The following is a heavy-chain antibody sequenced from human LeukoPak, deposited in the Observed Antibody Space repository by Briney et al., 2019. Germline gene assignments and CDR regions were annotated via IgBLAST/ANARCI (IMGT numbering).Heavy chain of an antibody. V-gene: IGHV1-2*06. Sequence: ASVKVSCKASGYTFTGYYMHRVRQAPGQGLEWMGRINPNSGGTNYAQKFQGRVTMTRDTSISTAYMELSRLRSDDTAVYYCARDRYYYDSSGQIDYWGQGTLVTVSS. J-gene: IGHJ4*02. CDR2: INPNSGGT. D-gene: IGHD3-22*01. CDR3: ARDRYYYDSSGQIDY. CDR1: GYTFTGYY.